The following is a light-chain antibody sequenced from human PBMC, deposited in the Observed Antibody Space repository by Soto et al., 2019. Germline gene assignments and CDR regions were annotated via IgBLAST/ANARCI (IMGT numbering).Light chain of an antibody. V-gene: IGLV1-47*02. CDR1: SSNIGSNY. CDR2: SNN. J-gene: IGLJ2*01. Sequence: QAVVTQPPSASGTPGQTVTISCSGSSSNIGSNYVYWYQHLPGTAPKLLIYSNNQRPSGVPDRFSGSKSGTSASLAISGLRSEDEADYYCATWDDSLSGQVFGGGTKVTVL. CDR3: ATWDDSLSGQV.